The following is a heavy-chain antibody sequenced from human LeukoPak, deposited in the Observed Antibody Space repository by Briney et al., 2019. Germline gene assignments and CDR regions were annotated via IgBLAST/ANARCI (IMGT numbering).Heavy chain of an antibody. CDR3: ARDPVDTAMAHYYYYYMDV. CDR1: GFTFSSYS. D-gene: IGHD5-18*01. CDR2: ISSSSSYI. Sequence: GGSLRLSCAASGFTFSSYSMNWVRQAPGKGLEWVSFISSSSSYIYYADSVKGRFTISRDNAKNSLYLQMNSLRAEDTAVYYCARDPVDTAMAHYYYYYMDVWGKGTTVTVSS. V-gene: IGHV3-21*01. J-gene: IGHJ6*03.